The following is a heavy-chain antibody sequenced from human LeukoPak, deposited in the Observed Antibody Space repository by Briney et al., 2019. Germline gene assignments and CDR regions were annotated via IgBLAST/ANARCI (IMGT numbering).Heavy chain of an antibody. V-gene: IGHV3-21*01. J-gene: IGHJ4*02. CDR1: GFAFSTYS. Sequence: GGSLRLSCAASGFAFSTYSMNWVRQAPGEGLEWISSITSTGTYIYYADSVKGRFTISRDNAKNSLYLQMNSLRAEDTAVYFCARVAGGKFHLDYWGQGTQVTVSS. CDR3: ARVAGGKFHLDY. D-gene: IGHD6-13*01. CDR2: ITSTGTYI.